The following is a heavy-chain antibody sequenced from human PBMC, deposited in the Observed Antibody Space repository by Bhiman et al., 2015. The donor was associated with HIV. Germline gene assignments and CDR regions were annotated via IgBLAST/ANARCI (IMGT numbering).Heavy chain of an antibody. CDR3: ARDRVWFGQRYFDY. V-gene: IGHV3-7*01. J-gene: IGHJ4*02. D-gene: IGHD3-10*01. CDR2: IKQDGGER. CDR1: GFTFSSYW. Sequence: EVQLVESGGDLVQPAGSLRLSCAASGFTFSSYWMSWVRQAPGKGLEWVANIKQDGGERYYVDSVKGRFTISRDNAKNSLYLQMNSLRAEDTAVYYCARDRVWFGQRYFDYWGQGTLVTVSS.